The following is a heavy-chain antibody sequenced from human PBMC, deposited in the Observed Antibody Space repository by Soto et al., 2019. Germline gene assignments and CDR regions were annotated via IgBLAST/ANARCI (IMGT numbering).Heavy chain of an antibody. V-gene: IGHV3-30-3*01. Sequence: QVQLVESGGGVVQPGRSLRLSCAASGFTFSSYAMHWVRQAPGKGLEWVAVISYDGSNKYYADSVKGRFTISRDNSKNTQYLQMNSLRAEDTAVYYCARDKRDLRFLEWSYYFDFWGQGTLVTVSS. D-gene: IGHD3-3*01. CDR3: ARDKRDLRFLEWSYYFDF. CDR1: GFTFSSYA. CDR2: ISYDGSNK. J-gene: IGHJ4*02.